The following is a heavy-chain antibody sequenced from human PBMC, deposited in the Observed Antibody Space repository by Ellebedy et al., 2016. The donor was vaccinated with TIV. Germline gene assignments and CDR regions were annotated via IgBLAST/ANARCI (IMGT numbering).Heavy chain of an antibody. V-gene: IGHV5-51*01. D-gene: IGHD2-8*02. CDR1: GYIFGSYW. Sequence: GESLKISCKGSGYIFGSYWIGWVRQMPGKGLEWMGVIYPGDSETRYSPSFQGQVTISADKSTDTAYLQWQSLKASDTAPYYCARQYSTGLGGAGYWGQGTLVTVSS. J-gene: IGHJ4*02. CDR2: IYPGDSET. CDR3: ARQYSTGLGGAGY.